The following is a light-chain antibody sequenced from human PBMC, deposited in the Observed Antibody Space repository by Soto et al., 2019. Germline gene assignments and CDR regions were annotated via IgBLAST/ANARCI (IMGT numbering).Light chain of an antibody. CDR1: QSVSNNY. CDR3: QQYNSYSPWT. V-gene: IGKV3-20*01. Sequence: EIVLTQSPGILSLSPGERATLSCRASQSVSNNYLAWYQQKPGQAPRLLIYGASNRATGIPDRFSGSGSGTDFTLTISSLQPEDFATYYCQQYNSYSPWTFGQGTKVDIK. J-gene: IGKJ1*01. CDR2: GAS.